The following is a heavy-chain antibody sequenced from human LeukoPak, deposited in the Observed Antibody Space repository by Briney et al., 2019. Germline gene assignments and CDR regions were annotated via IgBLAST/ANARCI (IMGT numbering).Heavy chain of an antibody. Sequence: GGSLRLSCAASGFTFSSYAMSWVRQAPGKGMEWVSAISGGGSSTYYADSVKGRFTISRDNSKKTLYLQMNSLRAEDTAVYYCAKDIVVAASFFDYCGPRTLGTVSS. CDR1: GFTFSSYA. V-gene: IGHV3-23*01. CDR3: AKDIVVAASFFDY. J-gene: IGHJ4*02. CDR2: ISGGGSST. D-gene: IGHD2-15*01.